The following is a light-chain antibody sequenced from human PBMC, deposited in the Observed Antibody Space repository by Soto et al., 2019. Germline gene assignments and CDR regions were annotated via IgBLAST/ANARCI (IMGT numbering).Light chain of an antibody. J-gene: IGLJ2*01. CDR1: SSNIGSNY. CDR2: RAS. V-gene: IGLV1-47*01. CDR3: AAWDDTLNGLV. Sequence: QSVLTQPPSASGTPGQRVPISCACSSSNIGSNYVYWYQQVPGTAPRLLMYRASQRPSGVPDRFSGSKSGTSASLAISGLRSEDEADYYCAAWDDTLNGLVFVGGTKLTVL.